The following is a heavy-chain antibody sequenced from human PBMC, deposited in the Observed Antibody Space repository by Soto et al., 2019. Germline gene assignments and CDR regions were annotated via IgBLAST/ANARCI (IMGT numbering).Heavy chain of an antibody. Sequence: QVLLVQYGADVKKPWASVKVSCKTPGYTFTEFDINWVRQAPGQGLEWMGWMNTNTGNTGYAQKCQGRVTMTRDTYISTADMELRRLRSEDTAVYYCARVVRVFGGHAGYWGQGTLVTVSS. D-gene: IGHD3-3*01. J-gene: IGHJ4*02. CDR1: GYTFTEFD. CDR2: MNTNTGNT. V-gene: IGHV1-8*01. CDR3: ARVVRVFGGHAGY.